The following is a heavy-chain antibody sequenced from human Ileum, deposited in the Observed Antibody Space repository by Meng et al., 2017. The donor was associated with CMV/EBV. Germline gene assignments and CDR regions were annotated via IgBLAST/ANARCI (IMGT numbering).Heavy chain of an antibody. CDR2: ISSSGSTI. V-gene: IGHV3-11*01. CDR3: ARVAHHNSSPGGMDV. CDR1: GFTFSDYY. J-gene: IGHJ6*02. Sequence: GESLKISCAASGFTFSDYYMSWIRQAPGKGLEWVSYISSSGSTIYYADSVKGRFTISRDNAKNSLYLQMNSLRAEDTAVYYCARVAHHNSSPGGMDVWGQGTTVTVSS. D-gene: IGHD6-13*01.